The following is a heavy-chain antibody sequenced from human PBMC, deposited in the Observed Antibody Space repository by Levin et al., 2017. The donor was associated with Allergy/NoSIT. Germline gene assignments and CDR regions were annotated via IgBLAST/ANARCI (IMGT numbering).Heavy chain of an antibody. CDR1: GYRFSSYS. CDR3: AREVNYYDTSGYVSWFDP. CDR2: ISGHSGET. D-gene: IGHD3-22*01. Sequence: GESLKISCKTSGYRFSSYSITWVRQAPGQGLEYMGWISGHSGETNYVQKFQGRVTMSTDTATNTAYMELRSLRSDDTAIYYCAREVNYYDTSGYVSWFDPWGQGTRVTVSA. V-gene: IGHV1-18*04. J-gene: IGHJ5*02.